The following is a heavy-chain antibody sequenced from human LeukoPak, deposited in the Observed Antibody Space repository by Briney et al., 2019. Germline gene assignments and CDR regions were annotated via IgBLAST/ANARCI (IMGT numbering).Heavy chain of an antibody. D-gene: IGHD5-18*01. Sequence: SQTLSLTCTVSGGSISSGDYYWSWIRQPPGKGLEWIGYIYYSGSTYYNPSLKSRVTISVDTSKNQFSLKLSSVTAADTAVYYCARALYSYGETPFDYWGQGTLVTVSS. CDR3: ARALYSYGETPFDY. V-gene: IGHV4-30-4*01. CDR1: GGSISSGDYY. J-gene: IGHJ4*02. CDR2: IYYSGST.